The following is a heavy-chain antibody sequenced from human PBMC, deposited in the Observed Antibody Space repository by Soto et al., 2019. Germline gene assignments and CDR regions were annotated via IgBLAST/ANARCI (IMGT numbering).Heavy chain of an antibody. D-gene: IGHD2-2*01. CDR3: ASGPYQFRKYFDY. V-gene: IGHV4-34*01. Sequence: SETLSLTCAVYGGSFSGYYWSWIRQPPGKGLEWIGEINHSGSTNYNPSLKSRVTISVDTSKNQFSLKLSSVTAADTAVYYCASGPYQFRKYFDYWGQGTLVTVSS. CDR1: GGSFSGYY. CDR2: INHSGST. J-gene: IGHJ4*02.